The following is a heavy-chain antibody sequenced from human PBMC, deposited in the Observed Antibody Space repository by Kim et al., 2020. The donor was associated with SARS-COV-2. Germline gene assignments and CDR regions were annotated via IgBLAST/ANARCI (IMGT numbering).Heavy chain of an antibody. D-gene: IGHD1-26*01. V-gene: IGHV4-34*01. CDR1: GGSFSGYY. Sequence: SETLSLTCAVYGGSFSGYYWSWIRQPPGKGLEWIGEINHSGSTNYNPSLKSRVTISVDTSKNQFSLKLSSVTAADTAVYYCARGTWGLSYYGYYYYGMDVWGQGTTVTVSS. CDR3: ARGTWGLSYYGYYYYGMDV. J-gene: IGHJ6*02. CDR2: INHSGST.